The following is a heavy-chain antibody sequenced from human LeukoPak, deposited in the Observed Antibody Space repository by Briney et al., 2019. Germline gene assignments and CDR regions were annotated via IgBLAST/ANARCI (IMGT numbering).Heavy chain of an antibody. CDR3: ARGLAAAGGNNWFDP. CDR1: GGSISSYH. V-gene: IGHV4-4*07. CDR2: IYTSGST. D-gene: IGHD6-13*01. J-gene: IGHJ5*02. Sequence: SETLSLTCTVSGGSISSYHWSWIRQPAGKGLEWIGRIYTSGSTNYNPSLKSRVTMSVDTSKNQFSLKLSSVTAADTAVYYCARGLAAAGGNNWFDPWGQGTLVTVSS.